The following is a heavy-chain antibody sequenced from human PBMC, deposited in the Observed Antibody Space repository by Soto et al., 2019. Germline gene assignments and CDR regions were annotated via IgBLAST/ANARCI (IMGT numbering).Heavy chain of an antibody. J-gene: IGHJ4*02. V-gene: IGHV3-21*01. D-gene: IGHD3-10*01. CDR1: GLPFSAYN. CDR2: ITVGSSHI. CDR3: SRRREVGVRGAY. Sequence: GGSLRHSCTGSGLPFSAYNINWVRQAPGKGLEWVSSITVGSSHIYQPNSMKGRFTISRDDAKNSVYLQIDSLRDEDTALYYCSRRREVGVRGAYWGQGTLVTVSS.